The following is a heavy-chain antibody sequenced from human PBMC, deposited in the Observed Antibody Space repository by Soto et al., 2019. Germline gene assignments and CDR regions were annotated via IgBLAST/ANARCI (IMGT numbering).Heavy chain of an antibody. J-gene: IGHJ4*02. CDR3: ARAPYSSSSYFFDY. CDR1: GYTFSVCH. Sequence: ASVKVSCKASGYTFSVCHMHWVRQAPGQGLEWMGWVHPNSGDTNYAQSFEGRVTMTWDTSTNTAYMELSSLRSDDTAVYYCARAPYSSSSYFFDYWGQGTPVTVSS. V-gene: IGHV1-2*02. CDR2: VHPNSGDT. D-gene: IGHD6-6*01.